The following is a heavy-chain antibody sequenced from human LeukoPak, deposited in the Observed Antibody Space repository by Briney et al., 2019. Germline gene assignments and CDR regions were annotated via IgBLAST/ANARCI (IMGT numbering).Heavy chain of an antibody. CDR2: VSGSGRNT. V-gene: IGHV3-23*01. D-gene: IGHD4/OR15-4a*01. Sequence: GGSLRLSCAGSGFTFSNYAMTWVRQAPGKGLEWVSSVSGSGRNTFYPDSVEGRFTISRDNSKNTVYLQMNSLRADDTAVYYCVXXXXXGANQRGLFDYWGQGTLVTVSP. J-gene: IGHJ4*02. CDR1: GFTFSNYA. CDR3: VXXXXXGANQRGLFDY.